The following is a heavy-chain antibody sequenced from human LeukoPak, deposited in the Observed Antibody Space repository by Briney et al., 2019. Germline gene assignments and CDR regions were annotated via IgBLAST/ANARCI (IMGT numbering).Heavy chain of an antibody. V-gene: IGHV1-69*04. CDR1: GGTFSSYA. CDR3: ARGRSSGSYPVSYYYYGMDV. D-gene: IGHD1-26*01. CDR2: IIPILGIA. J-gene: IGHJ6*02. Sequence: GASVKVSCKASGGTFSSYAISWVRQAPGQGLEWMGRIIPILGIANYAQKFQGRVTITADKSTSTAYMELSSLRSEDTAVYYCARGRSSGSYPVSYYYYGMDVWGQGTTVTVSS.